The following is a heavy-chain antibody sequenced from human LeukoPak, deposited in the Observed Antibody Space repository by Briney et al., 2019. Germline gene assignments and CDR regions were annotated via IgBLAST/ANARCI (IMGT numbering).Heavy chain of an antibody. CDR2: SNPNSGGT. V-gene: IGHV1-2*02. CDR3: ARTGRLLSNYNYGMDV. CDR1: GYTFTGYY. D-gene: IGHD6-25*01. J-gene: IGHJ6*02. Sequence: GASVKVSCKASGYTFTGYYMHWVRQAPGQGLEGMGWSNPNSGGTNYAQKFQGRVTMTRDTSISTAYMELSRLRSDDTAVYYCARTGRLLSNYNYGMDVWGQGTTVTVSS.